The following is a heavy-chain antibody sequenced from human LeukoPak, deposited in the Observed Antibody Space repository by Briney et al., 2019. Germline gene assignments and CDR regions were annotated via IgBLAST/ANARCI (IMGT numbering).Heavy chain of an antibody. Sequence: GGSLRLSCAASGFTFSNAWMSWVRQAPGKGLEWVGRIKSKTDGGTTDYAAPVKGRFTISRDDSKNTLYLQMNSLKTEDTAVYYCTPVPHRSGGGAFDIWGQGTMVTVSS. CDR1: GFTFSNAW. J-gene: IGHJ3*02. CDR2: IKSKTDGGTT. D-gene: IGHD3-22*01. CDR3: TPVPHRSGGGAFDI. V-gene: IGHV3-15*01.